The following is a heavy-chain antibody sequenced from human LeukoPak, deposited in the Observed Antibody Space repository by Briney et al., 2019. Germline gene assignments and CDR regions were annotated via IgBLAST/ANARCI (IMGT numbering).Heavy chain of an antibody. Sequence: GASVRVSCKASGYAFTSYYMHWVRQAPGQGLEWMGWVNPDSGDTNYAHTVQGRVTITRDTSISIAYMELNSLKTDDTAVYYCAREGASSYGYAYHWRGGTLLTVSS. D-gene: IGHD5-18*01. J-gene: IGHJ5*02. CDR2: VNPDSGDT. CDR3: AREGASSYGYAYH. CDR1: GYAFTSYY. V-gene: IGHV1-2*07.